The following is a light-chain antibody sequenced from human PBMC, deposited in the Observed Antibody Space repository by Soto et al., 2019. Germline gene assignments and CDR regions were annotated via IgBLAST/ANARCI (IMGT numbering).Light chain of an antibody. Sequence: EIVMTQSPGTLSVSPGERATISCRASQNIRSNLAWYQQKPGQAPRLLIYETSIRAPGIPARFSGSGSGTEFTLTISSLQSEDFAVYHCQQYNNWPPFTFGPGTKVDIK. V-gene: IGKV3-15*01. CDR1: QNIRSN. J-gene: IGKJ3*01. CDR2: ETS. CDR3: QQYNNWPPFT.